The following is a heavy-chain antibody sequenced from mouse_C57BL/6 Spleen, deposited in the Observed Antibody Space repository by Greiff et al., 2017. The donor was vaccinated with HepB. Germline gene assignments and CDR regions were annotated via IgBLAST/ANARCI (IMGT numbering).Heavy chain of an antibody. V-gene: IGHV1-15*01. CDR1: GYTFTDYE. Sequence: QVHVKQSGAELVRPGASVTLSCKASGYTFTDYEMHWVKQTPVHGLEWIGAIDPETGGTAYNQKFKGKAILTADKSSSTAYMELRSLTSEDSAVYYCTRWSLLVHYWGQGTTLTVSS. D-gene: IGHD2-1*01. CDR3: TRWSLLVHY. CDR2: IDPETGGT. J-gene: IGHJ2*01.